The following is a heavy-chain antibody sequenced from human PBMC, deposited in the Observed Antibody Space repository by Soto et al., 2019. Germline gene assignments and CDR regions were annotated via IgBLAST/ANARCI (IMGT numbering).Heavy chain of an antibody. Sequence: ASVKVSCKASGYTFTSYGISWVRQAPGQGLEWMGWISAYNGNTNYAQKLQGRVTMTTDTSTSTAYMELRSLRSDDTAVYYCARVSLLWFGELLHGKWFDPWGQGTLVTVS. V-gene: IGHV1-18*01. J-gene: IGHJ5*02. CDR2: ISAYNGNT. CDR1: GYTFTSYG. CDR3: ARVSLLWFGELLHGKWFDP. D-gene: IGHD3-10*01.